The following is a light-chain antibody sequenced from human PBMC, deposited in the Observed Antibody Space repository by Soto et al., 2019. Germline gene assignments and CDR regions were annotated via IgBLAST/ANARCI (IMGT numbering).Light chain of an antibody. CDR3: PSYDSSLSVVV. V-gene: IGLV1-40*01. J-gene: IGLJ2*01. CDR2: GNS. Sequence: QSVLTQPPSVSGAPGQRVTISCTGSSSNIGAGYDVHWYQQLPVTAPKLLIYGNSNRPSGVPDRFSGSKSGTSASLAITGLQAEDEADYYCPSYDSSLSVVVFGGGTKLTVL. CDR1: SSNIGAGYD.